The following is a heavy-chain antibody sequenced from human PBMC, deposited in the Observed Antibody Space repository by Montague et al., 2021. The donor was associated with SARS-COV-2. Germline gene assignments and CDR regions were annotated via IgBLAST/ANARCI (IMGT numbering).Heavy chain of an antibody. V-gene: IGHV4-59*11. CDR2: INYSGGI. D-gene: IGHD3-10*01. CDR3: ARAVSVRRAVNWFDH. J-gene: IGHJ5*02. Sequence: SETLSLTCTVAGGSMSDHYWAWVRQPPGKGLEWLAYINYSGGINSNASLKSRVSISVDTSKNQFSLKLTSVTAADTAVYYCARAVSVRRAVNWFDHWGQGTLVTVSS. CDR1: GGSMSDHY.